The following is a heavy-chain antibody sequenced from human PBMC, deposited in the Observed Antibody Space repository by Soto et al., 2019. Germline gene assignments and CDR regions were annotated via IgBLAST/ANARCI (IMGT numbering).Heavy chain of an antibody. CDR1: GYTFTSYG. CDR2: ISAYNGNT. Sequence: GASVKVSCKASGYTFTSYGISWVRQAPGQGLEWMGWISAYNGNTNYAQKLQGRVTMTTDTSTSTAYMEPRSLRSDDTAVYYCARYCSSTSCYTADYWGQGTLVTVSS. V-gene: IGHV1-18*04. D-gene: IGHD2-2*02. J-gene: IGHJ4*02. CDR3: ARYCSSTSCYTADY.